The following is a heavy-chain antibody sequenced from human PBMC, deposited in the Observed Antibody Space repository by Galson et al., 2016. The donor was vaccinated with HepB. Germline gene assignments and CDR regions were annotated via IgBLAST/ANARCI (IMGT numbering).Heavy chain of an antibody. CDR3: PRGLYYNSFDL. D-gene: IGHD3-3*01. CDR1: GFTFSKFS. V-gene: IGHV3-48*02. J-gene: IGHJ3*01. CDR2: IGSSGSPI. Sequence: SLRLSCAASGFTFSKFSMDWVRQAPGKGLEWLSHIGSSGSPIYYADSVKGRFTISRDKARDSVWLEMNSLRDDDTAVYYCPRGLYYNSFDLWGQGTMVTVSS.